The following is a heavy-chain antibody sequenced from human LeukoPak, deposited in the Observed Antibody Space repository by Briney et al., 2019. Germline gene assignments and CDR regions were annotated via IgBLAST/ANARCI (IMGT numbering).Heavy chain of an antibody. CDR1: GGSFSGYY. J-gene: IGHJ6*04. V-gene: IGHV4-34*01. CDR2: INHSGST. D-gene: IGHD5-12*01. Sequence: SETLSLTRAVYGGSFSGYYWSWTRQPPGKGLEWIGEINHSGSTNYNPSLKSRATISVDTSKNQFSLKLSSVTAADTAVYYCARLRGYSGYDAIPYYYYGMDVWGKGTTVTVSS. CDR3: ARLRGYSGYDAIPYYYYGMDV.